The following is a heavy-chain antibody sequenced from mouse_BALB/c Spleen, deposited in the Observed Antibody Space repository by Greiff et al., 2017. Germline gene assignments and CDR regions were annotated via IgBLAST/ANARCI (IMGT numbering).Heavy chain of an antibody. Sequence: EVMLVESGGGLVKPGGSLKLSCAASGFTFSSYAMSWVRQTPEKRLEWVASISSGGSTYYPDSVKGRFTISRDNARNILYRQMSSLRSEDTAMYYCARRLLRLDYAMDDWGQGTSVTVSS. V-gene: IGHV5-6-5*01. J-gene: IGHJ4*01. D-gene: IGHD1-2*01. CDR2: ISSGGST. CDR3: ARRLLRLDYAMDD. CDR1: GFTFSSYA.